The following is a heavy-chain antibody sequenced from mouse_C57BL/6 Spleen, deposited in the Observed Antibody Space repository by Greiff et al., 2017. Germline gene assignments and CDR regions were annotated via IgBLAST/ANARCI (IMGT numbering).Heavy chain of an antibody. CDR3: ARSRTTVVSFDY. CDR2: IDPANGNT. V-gene: IGHV14-3*01. D-gene: IGHD1-1*01. CDR1: GFNIKNTY. J-gene: IGHJ2*01. Sequence: VHVKQSVAELVRPGASVKLSCTASGFNIKNTYMHWVKQRPEQGLEWIGRIDPANGNTKYAPKFQGKATITADTSSNTAYLQLSSLTSEDTAIYYCARSRTTVVSFDYWGQGTTLTVSS.